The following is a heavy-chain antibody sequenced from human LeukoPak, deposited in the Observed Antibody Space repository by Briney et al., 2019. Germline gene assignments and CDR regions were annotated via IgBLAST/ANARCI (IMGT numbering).Heavy chain of an antibody. CDR3: ARGRRTTVIDY. CDR2: INHSGST. V-gene: IGHV4-34*01. Sequence: KASETLSLTCAVYGGSFSGYYWGWIRQPPGKGLEWVGEINHSGSTNYNPSLKSRVTISVDTSKNQFSLKLSSVTAADTAVYYCARGRRTTVIDYWGQGTLVTVSS. CDR1: GGSFSGYY. J-gene: IGHJ4*02. D-gene: IGHD4-17*01.